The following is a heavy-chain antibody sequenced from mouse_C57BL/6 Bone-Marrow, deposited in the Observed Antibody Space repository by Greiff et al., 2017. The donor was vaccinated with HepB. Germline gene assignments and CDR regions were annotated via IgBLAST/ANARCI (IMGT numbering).Heavy chain of an antibody. CDR2: IDPSDSYT. Sequence: VQLQQPGAELVRPGTSVKLSCKASGYTFTSYWMHWVKQRPGQGLEWIGVIDPSDSYTNYNQKFKGKATLTVDTSSSTAYMQLSSLTSEDSAVYYCASWDGVDYWGQGTTLTLSS. CDR3: ASWDGVDY. J-gene: IGHJ2*01. D-gene: IGHD4-1*01. CDR1: GYTFTSYW. V-gene: IGHV1-59*01.